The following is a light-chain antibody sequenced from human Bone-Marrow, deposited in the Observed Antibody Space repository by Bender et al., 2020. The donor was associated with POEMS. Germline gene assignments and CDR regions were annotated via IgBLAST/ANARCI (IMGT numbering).Light chain of an antibody. CDR2: KDN. CDR1: ALPQQY. V-gene: IGLV3-25*03. CDR3: QSSDSSGRMVV. J-gene: IGLJ3*02. Sequence: SYVLTQPPSVSVSPGQTARITCSGDALPQQYAYWYQQKPGQAPLRVIYKDNERPSGIPERFSGSSSGTTVTLTISGVQAEDGADYYCQSSDSSGRMVVFGGGTKLTVL.